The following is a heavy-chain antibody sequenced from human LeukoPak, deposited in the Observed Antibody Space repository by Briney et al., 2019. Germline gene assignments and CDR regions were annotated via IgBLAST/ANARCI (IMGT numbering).Heavy chain of an antibody. J-gene: IGHJ5*02. CDR1: GGSISSYY. CDR2: IYYSGST. V-gene: IGHV4-59*01. D-gene: IGHD5-18*01. Sequence: SETLSLTCTVSGGSISSYYWSWIRQPPGKGLEWIGYIYYSGSTNYNPSLKSRVTISVDTSKNQFSLKLSSATAADTAVYYCARAGYSYGTNWFDPWGQGTLVTVSS. CDR3: ARAGYSYGTNWFDP.